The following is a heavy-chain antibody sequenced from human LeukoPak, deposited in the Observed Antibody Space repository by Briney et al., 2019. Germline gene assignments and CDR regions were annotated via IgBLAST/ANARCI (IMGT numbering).Heavy chain of an antibody. D-gene: IGHD6-13*01. CDR3: ARETSSTVTGDY. CDR1: GFTFSSYG. Sequence: GGSLRLSCAASGFTFSSYGMHWVRQAPGKGLEWVAVIWYDGSNKYYADSVKGRFTISRDNSKNTLYLQMNSLRAEDTAVYYCARETSSTVTGDYWGQGTLVTVSS. CDR2: IWYDGSNK. V-gene: IGHV3-33*01. J-gene: IGHJ4*02.